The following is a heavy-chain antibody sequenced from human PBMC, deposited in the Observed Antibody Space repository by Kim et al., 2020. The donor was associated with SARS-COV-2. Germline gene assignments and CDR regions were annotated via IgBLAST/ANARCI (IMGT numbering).Heavy chain of an antibody. CDR3: ARTQGLDY. Sequence: HTGDANHAQKFQGRVTMTRDTSISTAYMELSTLISDDTAIYYCARTQGLDYWGQGTQVTVSS. CDR2: HTGDA. J-gene: IGHJ4*02. V-gene: IGHV1-2*02.